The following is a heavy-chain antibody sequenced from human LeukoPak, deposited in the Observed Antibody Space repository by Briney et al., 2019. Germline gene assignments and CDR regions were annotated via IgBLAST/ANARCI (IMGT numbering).Heavy chain of an antibody. D-gene: IGHD2-21*02. Sequence: PGESLRLSCAASGFTFSSSSMSWVRQAPGKGLEWVSYISTSGTIYHTDSVKGRFLISRDNAKNSLSLQMNSLRAEDTAVYFCVHGDGANWGQGTLVTVSS. V-gene: IGHV3-48*01. J-gene: IGHJ4*02. CDR2: ISTSGTI. CDR3: VHGDGAN. CDR1: GFTFSSSS.